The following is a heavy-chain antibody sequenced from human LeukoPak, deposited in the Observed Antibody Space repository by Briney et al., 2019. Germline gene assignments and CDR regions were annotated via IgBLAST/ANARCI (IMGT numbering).Heavy chain of an antibody. V-gene: IGHV1-2*02. Sequence: ASVKVSCKASGYTFTGYYMHWVRQAPGQGLEWMGWINPNSGGTNYAQKFQGRVTMTRDTSISTAYMELSRLRPDDTAVYYCARVYYDFWSGATEGYYFDYWGQGTLVTVSS. D-gene: IGHD3-3*01. CDR1: GYTFTGYY. J-gene: IGHJ4*02. CDR3: ARVYYDFWSGATEGYYFDY. CDR2: INPNSGGT.